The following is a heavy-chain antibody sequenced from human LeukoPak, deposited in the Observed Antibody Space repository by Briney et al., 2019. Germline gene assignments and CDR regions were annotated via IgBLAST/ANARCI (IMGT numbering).Heavy chain of an antibody. J-gene: IGHJ6*02. CDR3: AKDHSIYGMDV. CDR2: ISYDGSNK. CDR1: GFTFSGYG. Sequence: GRSLRLSCAASGFTFSGYGMHWVRQAPGKGLEWVAVISYDGSNKYYADSVKGRFTISRDNSKNTLYLQMNSLRAEDTAVYYCAKDHSIYGMDVWGQGTTVTVSS. V-gene: IGHV3-30*18.